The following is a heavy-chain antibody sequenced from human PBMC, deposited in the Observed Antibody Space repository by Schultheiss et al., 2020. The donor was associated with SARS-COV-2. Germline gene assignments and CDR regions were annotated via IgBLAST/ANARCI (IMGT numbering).Heavy chain of an antibody. D-gene: IGHD2-15*01. CDR1: GFTFSDFS. V-gene: IGHV3-33*08. J-gene: IGHJ6*02. Sequence: GGSLRLSCAASGFTFSDFSMNWVRQAPGKGLEWVAVIWYDGSNRYYADFVKGRFTISRDNSKNTLYLQMNSLRAEDTAVYYCARERACGGGSCYPPYYYYYGMDVWGQGTTVTVSS. CDR3: ARERACGGGSCYPPYYYYYGMDV. CDR2: IWYDGSNR.